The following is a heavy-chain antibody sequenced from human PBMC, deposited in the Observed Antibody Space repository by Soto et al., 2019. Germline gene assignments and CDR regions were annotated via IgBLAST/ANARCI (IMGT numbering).Heavy chain of an antibody. D-gene: IGHD6-25*01. CDR1: GGSIRRYY. CDR2: ISYSGST. CDR3: ARDRAAVGWFDP. Sequence: QVQLQESGPGLVKPSETLSLTCTVSGGSIRRYYWSWIRQPPGKGLEWIGYISYSGSTNNDPSLKSRVTISVDTAKYKFSLKLSSVTAADTAVYYCARDRAAVGWFDPWGQGTLVTFAS. J-gene: IGHJ5*02. V-gene: IGHV4-59*01.